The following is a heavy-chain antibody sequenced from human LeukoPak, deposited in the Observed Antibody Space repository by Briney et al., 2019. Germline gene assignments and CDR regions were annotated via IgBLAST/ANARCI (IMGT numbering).Heavy chain of an antibody. V-gene: IGHV4-34*01. CDR2: INHSGST. CDR1: GGSFSGYY. J-gene: IGHJ4*02. CDR3: ARGPTGYFDY. Sequence: SETLSLTCAVYGGSFSGYYWSWIRQPPGKGLEWIGEINHSGSTNYNPSLKSRVTISVDTSKNQFSLKLSSVTAEDTAVYYCARGPTGYFDYWGQGTLVTVSS.